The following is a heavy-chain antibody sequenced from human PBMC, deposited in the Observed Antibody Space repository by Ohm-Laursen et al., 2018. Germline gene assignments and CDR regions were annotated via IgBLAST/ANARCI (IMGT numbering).Heavy chain of an antibody. CDR2: MYHTGST. J-gene: IGHJ5*02. D-gene: IGHD3-3*01. Sequence: SDTLSLTCAVSGYFISSDCYWGWIRQSPGKGLEWIGYMYHTGSTYYNPSLKSRVTISVDTSKNQFSLKLSSVTAADTAVYYCARDSGTYYDFWSGYVPVGFDPWGQGTLVTVSS. CDR1: GYFISSDCY. CDR3: ARDSGTYYDFWSGYVPVGFDP. V-gene: IGHV4-38-2*02.